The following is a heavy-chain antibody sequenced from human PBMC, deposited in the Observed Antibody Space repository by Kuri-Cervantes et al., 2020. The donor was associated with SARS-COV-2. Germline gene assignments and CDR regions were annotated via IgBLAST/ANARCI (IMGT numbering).Heavy chain of an antibody. V-gene: IGHV4-34*01. CDR1: GGSFSGYY. D-gene: IGHD5-24*01. CDR2: INHSGST. CDR3: ARGRGRRRAYYGMDV. Sequence: GSLRLSCAVYGGSFSGYYWSWIRQPPGKGLEWIGEINHSGSTNYNPSLRSRVTISLDTSKNEFSLKMNSVTAADTAVYYCARGRGRRRAYYGMDVWGQGTTVTVSS. J-gene: IGHJ6*02.